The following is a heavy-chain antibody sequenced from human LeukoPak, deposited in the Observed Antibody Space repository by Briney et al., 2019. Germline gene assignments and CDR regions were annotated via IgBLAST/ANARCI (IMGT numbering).Heavy chain of an antibody. J-gene: IGHJ4*02. CDR1: GGSISSSSYY. D-gene: IGHD5-18*01. Sequence: SETLSLTCTVSGGSISSSSYYWSWIRQPPGKGLEWIGSIYYSGSTYYNPSLKSRVTISVDTSKNQFSLKLSSVTAADTAVYYCARDNTAMATNYWGQGTLVTVSS. CDR2: IYYSGST. CDR3: ARDNTAMATNY. V-gene: IGHV4-39*07.